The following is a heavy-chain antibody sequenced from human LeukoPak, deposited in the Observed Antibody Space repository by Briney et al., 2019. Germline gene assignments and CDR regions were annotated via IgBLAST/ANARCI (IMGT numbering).Heavy chain of an antibody. D-gene: IGHD2-2*01. J-gene: IGHJ6*02. Sequence: PGRPLRLSCVASGFIFSSYGIHWVRQAPGKGLEWVAVIWYDGSNKYYADSVKGRFTISRDNSKNTLYLEMSSLRAEDTAVYYCARDLGFCSSSSCYSAISYYYYGMDVWGQGTPVTVSS. CDR1: GFIFSSYG. V-gene: IGHV3-33*01. CDR2: IWYDGSNK. CDR3: ARDLGFCSSSSCYSAISYYYYGMDV.